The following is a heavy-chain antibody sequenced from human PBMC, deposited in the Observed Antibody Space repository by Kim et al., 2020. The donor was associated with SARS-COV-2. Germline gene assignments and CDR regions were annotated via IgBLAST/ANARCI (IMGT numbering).Heavy chain of an antibody. J-gene: IGHJ6*02. CDR2: SSASHAYI. V-gene: IGHV3-21*01. CDR3: ARGQGYNDYMSHYFYGLDV. CDR1: GFRISNYG. Sequence: GGSLRLSCTASGFRISNYGMNWVRQAPGKGLEWVSSSSASHAYIYYSGSVIGRFTISRDNAKNSLSLQMSNLRADDTGVYYCARGQGYNDYMSHYFYGLDVWGQGTTVTVSS. D-gene: IGHD3-10*01.